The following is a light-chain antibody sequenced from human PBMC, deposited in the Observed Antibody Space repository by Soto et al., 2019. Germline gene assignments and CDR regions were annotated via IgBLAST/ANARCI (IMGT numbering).Light chain of an antibody. V-gene: IGKV1-13*02. CDR2: DAS. CDR1: QSISSY. J-gene: IGKJ4*01. Sequence: IQMTQSPSSLSASVGDRVTITCRASQSISSYLNWYQQKPGKAPKLLIYDASSLESGVPSRFSGSASGTEFTLTISSLQPEDFATYYCQQVSGYPLNFGGGTKVDIK. CDR3: QQVSGYPLN.